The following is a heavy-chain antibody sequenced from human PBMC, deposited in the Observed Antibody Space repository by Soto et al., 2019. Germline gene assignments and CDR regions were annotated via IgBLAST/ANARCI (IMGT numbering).Heavy chain of an antibody. V-gene: IGHV1-69*13. CDR1: GGTFSSYA. Sequence: VKVSCKASGGTFSSYAISWVRQAPGQGLEWMGGIIPIFGTANCALKFQGRVTITADESTSTAYMELSSLRSEDTAVYYCARDGHCSGGSCYIYWGQGTLVTVSS. CDR3: ARDGHCSGGSCYIY. CDR2: IIPIFGTA. J-gene: IGHJ4*02. D-gene: IGHD2-15*01.